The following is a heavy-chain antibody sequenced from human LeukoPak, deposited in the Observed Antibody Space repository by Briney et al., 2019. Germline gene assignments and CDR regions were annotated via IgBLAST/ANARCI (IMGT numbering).Heavy chain of an antibody. J-gene: IGHJ4*02. V-gene: IGHV4-34*01. CDR1: GGSISGYY. Sequence: NPSGTLSLTCAVYGGSISGYYWSWIRQPPGKGLEWVGEIHYTGATSYNPSLKSRATISIEASKNQVSLRLSSVTAADTAVYYCTRGNILSGYCFDFWGQGALVTVSS. D-gene: IGHD3-9*01. CDR2: IHYTGAT. CDR3: TRGNILSGYCFDF.